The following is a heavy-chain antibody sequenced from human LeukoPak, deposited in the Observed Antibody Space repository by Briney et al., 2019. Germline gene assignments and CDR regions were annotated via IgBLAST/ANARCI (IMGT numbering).Heavy chain of an antibody. CDR1: GGSLGSGCFY. Sequence: PSETLTLPCTGSGGSLGSGCFYSSWIRQPPGKGLEWIGYIYYSGSTNYNPSLKSRVTMSVVSSKNQILLTLSSVTAADTAVYYCARADCSGGSCYAFDIWGQGTMVTVSS. V-gene: IGHV4-61*01. CDR3: ARADCSGGSCYAFDI. CDR2: IYYSGST. J-gene: IGHJ3*02. D-gene: IGHD2-15*01.